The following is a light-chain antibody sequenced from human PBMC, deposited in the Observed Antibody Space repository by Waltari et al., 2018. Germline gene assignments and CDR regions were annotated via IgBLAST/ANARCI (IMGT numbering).Light chain of an antibody. CDR1: QDISNY. CDR3: QQYNIYPPA. CDR2: AAS. V-gene: IGKV1-16*01. J-gene: IGKJ3*01. Sequence: DVQMTQYPSSLSASIGDRVTITCRASQDISNYLAWFQQKPGKAPKYLIYAASSLQSGVPSRFSRRGAEKDFTHTISSLQPEDFATYYCQQYNIYPPAFGPGTRVEIK.